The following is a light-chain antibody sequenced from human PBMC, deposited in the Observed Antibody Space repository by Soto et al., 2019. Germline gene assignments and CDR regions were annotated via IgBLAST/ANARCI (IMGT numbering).Light chain of an antibody. CDR2: GAS. V-gene: IGKV3-11*01. CDR1: QSVSNNY. CDR3: QQRSTWPPFT. Sequence: EIVLKQSPGTLSLSPGERAALSCRASQSVSNNYLAWYQQKPGQAPRLLIYGASNRATGIPARFSGSGSGTDFTLTIGSLEPEDFAVYYCQQRSTWPPFTFGPGTKVDIK. J-gene: IGKJ3*01.